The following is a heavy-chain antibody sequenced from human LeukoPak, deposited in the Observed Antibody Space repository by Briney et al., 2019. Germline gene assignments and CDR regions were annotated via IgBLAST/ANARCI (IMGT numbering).Heavy chain of an antibody. CDR3: ARGLSGSYGGRLYYFDD. CDR1: GGTFSSYA. J-gene: IGHJ4*02. V-gene: IGHV1-69*05. CDR2: IIPIFGTA. Sequence: SVKVSCKASGGTFSSYAISWVRQAPGQGLEWMGRIIPIFGTANYAQKFQGRVTITTDESTSTAYMELSSLRSEDTAVYYCARGLSGSYGGRLYYFDDWGQGTLVTVSS. D-gene: IGHD5-18*01.